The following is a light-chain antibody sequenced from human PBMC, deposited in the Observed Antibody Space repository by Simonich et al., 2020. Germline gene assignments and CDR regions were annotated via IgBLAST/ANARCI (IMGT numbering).Light chain of an antibody. CDR3: QSYDSSRV. CDR2: EDN. CDR1: SGSIASNY. Sequence: NFMLTQPHSVSESPGKTVTISCTRSSGSIASNYVQWYQQRPGSAPTTVIYEDNQSPSGVPGRFSGSIDSSSNSASLTISGLKTEDEADYYCQSYDSSRVFGGGTKLTVL. J-gene: IGLJ3*02. V-gene: IGLV6-57*03.